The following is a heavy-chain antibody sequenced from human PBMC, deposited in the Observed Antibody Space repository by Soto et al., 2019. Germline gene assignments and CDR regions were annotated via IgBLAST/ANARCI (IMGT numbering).Heavy chain of an antibody. CDR1: GGSISSYY. CDR3: ARENLGYYGSGYGMDV. Sequence: PSETLSLTCTVSGGSISSYYWSWIRQPPGKGLEWIGYIYYSGSTNYNPSLKSRVTISVDTSKNQFPLKLSSVTAADTAVYYCARENLGYYGSGYGMDVWGQGTTVTVSS. J-gene: IGHJ6*02. D-gene: IGHD3-10*01. CDR2: IYYSGST. V-gene: IGHV4-59*01.